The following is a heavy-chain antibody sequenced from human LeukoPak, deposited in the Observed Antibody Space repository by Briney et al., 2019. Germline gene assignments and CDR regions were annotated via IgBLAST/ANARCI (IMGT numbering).Heavy chain of an antibody. Sequence: PSETLSLTCTVSGVSISSSYWSWIRQPPGKRLEWIGYIYYSGSTNSNPSLKSRVTISADTSKNQFSLKLNSVTAADTAVYYCVRGNYDSRGYSNAFDIWGQGVMVTVSS. CDR2: IYYSGST. V-gene: IGHV4-59*01. CDR3: VRGNYDSRGYSNAFDI. D-gene: IGHD3-22*01. CDR1: GVSISSSY. J-gene: IGHJ3*02.